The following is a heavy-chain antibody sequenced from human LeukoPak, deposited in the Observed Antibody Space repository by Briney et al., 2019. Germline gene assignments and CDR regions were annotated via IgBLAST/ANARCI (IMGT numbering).Heavy chain of an antibody. CDR3: ARDLITGGGVY. CDR2: ISSSSSYI. J-gene: IGHJ4*02. D-gene: IGHD7-27*01. Sequence: GGSLRLSCAASGFTFSSYSMNWVRQAPGKGLEWVSSISSSSSYIYYADSVKGRFTISRDNAKNSLYLQMNSLRAEDTAVYYCARDLITGGGVYWGQGTLVTVSS. CDR1: GFTFSSYS. V-gene: IGHV3-21*01.